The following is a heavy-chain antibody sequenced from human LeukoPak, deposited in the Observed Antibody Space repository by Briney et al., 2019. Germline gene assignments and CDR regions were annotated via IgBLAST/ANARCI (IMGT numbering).Heavy chain of an antibody. J-gene: IGHJ4*02. CDR1: GYTFTSYD. Sequence: ASVKVSCKASGYTFTSYDINWVRQATGQGLEWMGWMNPNSGNTGYAQKFQGRVTMTRNTSISTAYMELSSLRSEDTAVYYCARTGQYQLLSPSNFDYWGQGTLVTVSS. CDR3: ARTGQYQLLSPSNFDY. V-gene: IGHV1-8*01. D-gene: IGHD2-2*01. CDR2: MNPNSGNT.